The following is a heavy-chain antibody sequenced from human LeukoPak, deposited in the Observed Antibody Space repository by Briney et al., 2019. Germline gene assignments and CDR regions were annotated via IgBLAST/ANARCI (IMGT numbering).Heavy chain of an antibody. Sequence: ASVKVSCKASGGTFSSYAISWVRQAPGQGLEWMGGIIPIFGTANYAQKFQGRVTITADESTSTAYMELGSLRSEDTAVYYCARRSGFVVVPAAIEYYYYYGMDVWGKGTTVTVSS. J-gene: IGHJ6*04. D-gene: IGHD2-2*01. CDR3: ARRSGFVVVPAAIEYYYYYGMDV. V-gene: IGHV1-69*13. CDR2: IIPIFGTA. CDR1: GGTFSSYA.